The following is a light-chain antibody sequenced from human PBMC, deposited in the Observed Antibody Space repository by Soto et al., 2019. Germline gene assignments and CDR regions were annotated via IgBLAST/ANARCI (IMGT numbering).Light chain of an antibody. Sequence: DIVMTQSPDSLAVSLGERATINCKSSQSVLYSSTNKNYLAWYQQKAGQPPKLLIYWASTRESGVPDRISGSGSGTDFTLTISSLHAEDVAVYYCQQYYSSPRTFGQGTKLEIK. CDR1: QSVLYSSTNKNY. J-gene: IGKJ2*01. CDR2: WAS. CDR3: QQYYSSPRT. V-gene: IGKV4-1*01.